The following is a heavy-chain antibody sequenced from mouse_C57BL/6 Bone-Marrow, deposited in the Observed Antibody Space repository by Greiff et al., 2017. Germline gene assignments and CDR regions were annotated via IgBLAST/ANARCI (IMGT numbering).Heavy chain of an antibody. J-gene: IGHJ1*03. Sequence: QVQLQQSGAELMKPGASVKLSCKATGYTFTGYWIEWVKQRPGHGLEWIGEILPGSGSTNSNEKFKGKATFTADTSSNTAYMQLSSLTTEDSAIYYCARSVDFYWYFDVWGTGTTVTVSS. CDR3: ARSVDFYWYFDV. CDR2: ILPGSGST. CDR1: GYTFTGYW. V-gene: IGHV1-9*01.